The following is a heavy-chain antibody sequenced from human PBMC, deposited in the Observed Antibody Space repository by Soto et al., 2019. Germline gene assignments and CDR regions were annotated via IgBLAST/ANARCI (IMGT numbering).Heavy chain of an antibody. J-gene: IGHJ3*02. CDR1: GYTFTSHA. V-gene: IGHV1-3*01. CDR2: INAGNGNT. CDR3: ARAHYYDSSGYYPPAFDI. Sequence: SVKVSCKASGYTFTSHAMHWVRQAPGQRLEWMGWINAGNGNTKYSQKIQGRVTITRDTSASTACMKLSSLRSEDAAVYYFARAHYYDSSGYYPPAFDIWGQGTMVTVSS. D-gene: IGHD3-22*01.